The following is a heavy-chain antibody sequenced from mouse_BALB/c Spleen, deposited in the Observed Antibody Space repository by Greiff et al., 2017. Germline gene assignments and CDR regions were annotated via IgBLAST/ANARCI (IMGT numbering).Heavy chain of an antibody. D-gene: IGHD2-3*01. CDR3: AGYYYFDY. J-gene: IGHJ2*01. Sequence: EVQLQQSGAELVRPGALVKLSCKASGFNIKDYYMHWVKQRPEQGLEWIGWIDPENGNTIYDPKFQGKASITADTSSNTAHLQLSSLTSEDTAVYYCAGYYYFDYWGQGTTLTVSS. CDR1: GFNIKDYY. CDR2: IDPENGNT. V-gene: IGHV14-1*02.